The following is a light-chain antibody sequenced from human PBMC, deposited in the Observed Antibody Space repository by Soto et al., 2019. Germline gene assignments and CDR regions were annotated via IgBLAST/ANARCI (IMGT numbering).Light chain of an antibody. Sequence: EIVMTQSPATLSVSPGERATPSCRASQSVSSNLAWYQQKPGQAPRLLIYGASTRAIGFPARFSGSGSGTEFTLTISSLQSEDFAVYYCQQYNNWPRTFGQGTKVEIK. V-gene: IGKV3-15*01. CDR2: GAS. J-gene: IGKJ1*01. CDR3: QQYNNWPRT. CDR1: QSVSSN.